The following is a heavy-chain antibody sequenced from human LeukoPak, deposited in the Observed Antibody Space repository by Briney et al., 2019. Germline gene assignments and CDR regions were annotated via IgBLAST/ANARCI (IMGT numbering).Heavy chain of an antibody. CDR2: IYPGDSDT. CDR3: ARREGSSGGSYYYFDY. J-gene: IGHJ4*02. CDR1: GYTFSSHW. V-gene: IGHV5-51*01. Sequence: GESLKISCKTSGYTFSSHWIGWVRQLPGKGLEWMGIIYPGDSDTRYSPSFQGQVTISADKSISTAYLQWSSLKASDTAMYYCARREGSSGGSYYYFDYWGQGTLVTVSS. D-gene: IGHD1-26*01.